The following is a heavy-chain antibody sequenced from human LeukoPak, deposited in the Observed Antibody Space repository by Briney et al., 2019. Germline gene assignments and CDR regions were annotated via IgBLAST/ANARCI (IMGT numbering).Heavy chain of an antibody. D-gene: IGHD6-13*01. CDR2: IYTSGST. V-gene: IGHV4-4*07. J-gene: IGHJ4*02. CDR3: ARDGYSSSWYPPYFDY. Sequence: PSETLSLTCTVSGGSISSYHWSWIRQPAGKGLEWIGRIYTSGSTNYNPSLKSRVTMSVDTSKNQFSLKLSSVTAADTAVYYCARDGYSSSWYPPYFDYWGQGTLVTVSS. CDR1: GGSISSYH.